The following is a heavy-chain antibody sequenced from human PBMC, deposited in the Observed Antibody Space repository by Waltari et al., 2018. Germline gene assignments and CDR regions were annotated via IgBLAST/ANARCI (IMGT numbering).Heavy chain of an antibody. CDR3: ASGGSGQLAPFDY. Sequence: QVQLVQSGAEVKKPGSSVKVSCKASGGTFSSYAISWVRQAPGQGLEWMGVIIPIRGIANYAQKFQGRVTITADESTSTAYMELSSLRSEDTAVYYWASGGSGQLAPFDYWGQGTLVTVSS. CDR1: GGTFSSYA. CDR2: IIPIRGIA. J-gene: IGHJ4*02. D-gene: IGHD3-16*01. V-gene: IGHV1-69*04.